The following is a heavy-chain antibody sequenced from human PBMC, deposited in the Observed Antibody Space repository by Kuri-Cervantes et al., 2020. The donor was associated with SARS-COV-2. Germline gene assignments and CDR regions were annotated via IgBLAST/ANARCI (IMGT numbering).Heavy chain of an antibody. CDR2: IYYSGSA. CDR1: GGSISNGSFY. V-gene: IGHV4-39*01. CDR3: ARPDGSGYYFDY. D-gene: IGHD3-9*01. Sequence: SETLSLTCTVSGGSISNGSFYWGWIRQPPGRGLEWIGNIYYSGSAYYYPSLESRATISLDTSNNQFSLKLSSVTAADTAVYYCARPDGSGYYFDYWGQGTLVTVSS. J-gene: IGHJ4*02.